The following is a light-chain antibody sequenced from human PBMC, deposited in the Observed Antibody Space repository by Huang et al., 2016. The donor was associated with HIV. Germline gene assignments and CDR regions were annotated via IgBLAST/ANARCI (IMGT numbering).Light chain of an antibody. CDR3: QQYDGLPYT. CDR2: DAS. Sequence: DIQMTQSPSSLSTFIGDKVTITCQARQDIGNYLNWYQQRPGKAPKLLIYDASSLETGVTSRFSGGGSGTTITFTITNLRPEDVATYYCQQYDGLPYTVGQGTLIEI. CDR1: QDIGNY. V-gene: IGKV1-33*01. J-gene: IGKJ2*01.